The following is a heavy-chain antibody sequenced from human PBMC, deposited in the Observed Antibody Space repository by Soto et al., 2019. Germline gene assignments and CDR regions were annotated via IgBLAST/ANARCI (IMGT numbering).Heavy chain of an antibody. CDR3: ARDVAHGYTENV. Sequence: QVQLQESGPGLVKPSQTLSRACTVSGGSVGSGEYYYSWIRQPPGKGLEWIGYIYDSGITNYTPSLKGRVTMSLDRSNNQVSLKLSSVTVADTAVYSCARDVAHGYTENVWGQGTMVTVSS. CDR1: GGSVGSGEYY. V-gene: IGHV4-30-4*01. J-gene: IGHJ3*01. D-gene: IGHD5-18*01. CDR2: IYDSGIT.